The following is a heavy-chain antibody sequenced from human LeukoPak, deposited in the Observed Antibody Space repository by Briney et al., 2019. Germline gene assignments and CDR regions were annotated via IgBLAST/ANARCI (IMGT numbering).Heavy chain of an antibody. CDR3: ARYSGIYGHDY. Sequence: PSETLSLTCNVSGGSISSYYWSWIRQPPGKGLEWIGYIYYSGSTNYNPSLESRVTISVDTSKNQFSLKLTSVTAADTAVYYCARYSGIYGHDYWGQGTLVSVSS. CDR1: GGSISSYY. J-gene: IGHJ4*02. V-gene: IGHV4-59*12. CDR2: IYYSGST. D-gene: IGHD3-10*01.